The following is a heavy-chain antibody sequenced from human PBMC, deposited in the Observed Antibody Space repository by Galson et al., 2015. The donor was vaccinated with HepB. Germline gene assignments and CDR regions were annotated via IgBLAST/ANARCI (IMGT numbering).Heavy chain of an antibody. D-gene: IGHD6-13*01. Sequence: LRLSCAASGFTVSSNYMSWVRQAPGKGLEWVSVIYSGGSTYYADSVKGRFTISRDNSKNTLYLQMNSLRAEDTAVYYCARGRYSSSWGIDYWGQGTLVTVSS. CDR3: ARGRYSSSWGIDY. J-gene: IGHJ4*02. CDR2: IYSGGST. CDR1: GFTVSSNY. V-gene: IGHV3-66*01.